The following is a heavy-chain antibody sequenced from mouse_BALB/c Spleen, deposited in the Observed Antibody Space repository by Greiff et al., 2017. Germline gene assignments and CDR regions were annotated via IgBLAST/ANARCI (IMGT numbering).Heavy chain of an antibody. J-gene: IGHJ4*01. CDR1: GFSLTSYG. CDR2: IWAGGST. V-gene: IGHV2-9*02. Sequence: VQVVESGPGLVAPSQSLSITCTVSGFSLTSYGVHWVRQPPGKGLEWLGVIWAGGSTNYNSALMSRLSISKDNSKSQVFLKMNRLQTDDTAMYYCARWGNYAMDYWGQGTSVTVSS. CDR3: ARWGNYAMDY.